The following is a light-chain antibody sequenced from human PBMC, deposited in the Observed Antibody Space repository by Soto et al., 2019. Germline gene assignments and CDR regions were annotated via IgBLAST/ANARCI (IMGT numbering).Light chain of an antibody. CDR1: SSDIGGHNF. CDR2: EVS. CDR3: SSYTGTDNSVI. V-gene: IGLV2-8*01. Sequence: QSALTQPPYASGSPGQAVTISCTGTSSDIGGHNFVSWYQQHPGKAPKLLIFEVSKRPSGVPDRFSASKSGITASLTVSGLQPEDEAAYFCSSYTGTDNSVIFGGGTKVTVL. J-gene: IGLJ2*01.